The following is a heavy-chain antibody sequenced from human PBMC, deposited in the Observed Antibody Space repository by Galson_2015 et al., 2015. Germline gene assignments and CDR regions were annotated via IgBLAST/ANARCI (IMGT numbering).Heavy chain of an antibody. Sequence: SLRLSCAASGFTFSSYAMHWVRQAPGKGLEWVAVISYDGSNKYYADSVKGRFTISRDNSKNTLYLQMNSLRAEDTAVYYCARNRNGVCYTPDYWGQGTLVTVSS. CDR3: ARNRNGVCYTPDY. CDR2: ISYDGSNK. D-gene: IGHD2-8*01. J-gene: IGHJ4*02. CDR1: GFTFSSYA. V-gene: IGHV3-30-3*01.